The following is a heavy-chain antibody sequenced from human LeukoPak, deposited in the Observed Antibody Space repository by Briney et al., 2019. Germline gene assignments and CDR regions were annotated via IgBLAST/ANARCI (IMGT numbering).Heavy chain of an antibody. CDR1: GFTFSSYS. V-gene: IGHV3-21*01. J-gene: IGHJ4*02. Sequence: PGGSLRLSCAASGFTFSSYSMNWVRQAPGKGLEWVSSISSSSIYIYYADSLKGRFTISRDNAKNSLYLQMNSLRAEDTAVYYCARVAYSSGVDCWGQGTLVTVPS. D-gene: IGHD6-19*01. CDR3: ARVAYSSGVDC. CDR2: ISSSSIYI.